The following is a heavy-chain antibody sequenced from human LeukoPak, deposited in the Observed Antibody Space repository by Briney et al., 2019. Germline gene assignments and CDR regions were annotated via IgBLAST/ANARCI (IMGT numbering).Heavy chain of an antibody. D-gene: IGHD3-16*01. CDR3: AGTAYHYFDY. CDR1: GGSISSYY. Sequence: SETLSPTCSLSGGSISSYYWSWIRQPAGKGLEWIGRIYSSGSTNYNPSLKSRVTMSVDTSKNQFSLKLSSVTAADTAVYYCAGTAYHYFDYWGQGTLSPSPQ. CDR2: IYSSGST. J-gene: IGHJ4*02. V-gene: IGHV4-4*07.